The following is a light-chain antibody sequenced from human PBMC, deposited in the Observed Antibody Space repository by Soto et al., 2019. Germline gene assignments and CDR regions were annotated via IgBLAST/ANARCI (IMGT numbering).Light chain of an antibody. CDR1: QSLRSSY. V-gene: IGKV3-20*01. CDR2: GAS. Sequence: PGERATLSCWASQSLRSSYLAWYQRKPGQAPRLLMFGASRRATGIPDRFNGSGSGTDFILTISRLEPEDVAVYYCQQHGTSPYTFGQGRRLEIK. CDR3: QQHGTSPYT. J-gene: IGKJ5*01.